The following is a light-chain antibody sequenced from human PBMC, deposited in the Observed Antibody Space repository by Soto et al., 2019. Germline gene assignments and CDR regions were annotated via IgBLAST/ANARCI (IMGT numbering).Light chain of an antibody. Sequence: QSVLTQPASVPGSPGQSITISCTGTSSDIGGYNYVSWYQQHPGKAPKLMISEVTNRPSGVSNRFSGSKSGNTASLTISGLQTEDESDYYCCSYTTTSTNFLFGTGTKVTV. V-gene: IGLV2-14*01. J-gene: IGLJ1*01. CDR1: SSDIGGYNY. CDR3: CSYTTTSTNFL. CDR2: EVT.